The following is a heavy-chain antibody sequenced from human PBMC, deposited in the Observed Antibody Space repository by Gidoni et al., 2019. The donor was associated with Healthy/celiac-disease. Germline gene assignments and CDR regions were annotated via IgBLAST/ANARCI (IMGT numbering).Heavy chain of an antibody. J-gene: IGHJ4*02. CDR2: ISYDGSNK. V-gene: IGHV3-30-3*01. D-gene: IGHD6-19*01. Sequence: QVQLVESGGGGVQPGRSLSLSCAPSVFTFSSYAMHWVRQAPGKGLEWVAVISYDGSNKYYADSVKGRFTISRDNSKNTLYLQMNSLRAEDTAVYYCARDLGMAGTGGYWGQGTLVTVSS. CDR3: ARDLGMAGTGGY. CDR1: VFTFSSYA.